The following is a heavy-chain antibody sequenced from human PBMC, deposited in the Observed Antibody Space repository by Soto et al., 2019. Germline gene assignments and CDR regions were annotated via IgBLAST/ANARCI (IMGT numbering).Heavy chain of an antibody. D-gene: IGHD5-12*01. J-gene: IGHJ4*02. Sequence: QVQLVESGGGVVQPGRSLRLSCAASGFTFSSYGMHWVRQAPGKGLELVALISSDGTKKYYVDSVKGRFTISRDNSKNTHYLQMNSLRAEDTAVYYCAKPGMATIRGGMGDWFYIDYWGQGSLVTVSS. CDR2: ISSDGTKK. CDR3: AKPGMATIRGGMGDWFYIDY. V-gene: IGHV3-30*18. CDR1: GFTFSSYG.